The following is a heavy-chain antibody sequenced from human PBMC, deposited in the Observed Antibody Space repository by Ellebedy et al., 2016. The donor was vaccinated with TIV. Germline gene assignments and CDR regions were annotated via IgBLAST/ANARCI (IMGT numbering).Heavy chain of an antibody. CDR1: GITFSSYA. J-gene: IGHJ4*02. CDR3: ASIRTENDY. CDR2: ISGSGGTT. Sequence: GESLKISCAASGITFSSYAMNWVRQAPGKGLEWVSGISGSGGTTFYADSVKGRFTISRDNSKNTLYLQMNSLRAEDTAVYICASIRTENDYWGQGTLVTVSS. V-gene: IGHV3-23*01. D-gene: IGHD3-10*01.